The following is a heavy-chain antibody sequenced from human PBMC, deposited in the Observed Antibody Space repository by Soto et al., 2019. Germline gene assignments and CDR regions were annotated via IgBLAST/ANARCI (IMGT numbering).Heavy chain of an antibody. Sequence: EVQLVESGGGLVQPGGSLRLSCAASGFTFSTYSMNWVRQAPGKGLEWVSYISSSSSTIYYADSVKGRFTISRDNAKNSLYLQMNSPRDEDTAVYYCARGLGYCSGGSCYSDYWGQGTLVTVSS. V-gene: IGHV3-48*02. J-gene: IGHJ4*02. D-gene: IGHD2-15*01. CDR2: ISSSSSTI. CDR1: GFTFSTYS. CDR3: ARGLGYCSGGSCYSDY.